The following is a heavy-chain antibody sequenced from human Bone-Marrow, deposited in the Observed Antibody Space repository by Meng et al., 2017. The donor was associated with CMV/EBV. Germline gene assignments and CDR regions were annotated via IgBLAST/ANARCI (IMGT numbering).Heavy chain of an antibody. CDR2: INPSGGST. V-gene: IGHV1-46*01. CDR1: GYTFTSHY. Sequence: ASVKVSCKASGYTFTSHYMHWVRQAPGQGLEWMGIINPSGGSTSYAQKFQGRVTMTRDTSTSTVYMELSSLRSEDTAVYYCARGRYGGAYYYYGMDVWGQGTTVTVSS. D-gene: IGHD4-23*01. J-gene: IGHJ6*02. CDR3: ARGRYGGAYYYYGMDV.